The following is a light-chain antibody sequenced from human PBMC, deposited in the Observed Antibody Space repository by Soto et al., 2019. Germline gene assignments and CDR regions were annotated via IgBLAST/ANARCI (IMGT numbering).Light chain of an antibody. J-gene: IGLJ1*01. CDR1: SSDVGGHSY. CDR2: EVT. Sequence: QSVLTQPASVSGSPGQSITFSCTGTSSDVGGHSYVSWYQQRPGKAPRLMIYEVTKRPSGISNRFSASKSGNTASLTISGLRAEDEADYYCASYTSSRTLVFGTGTKVTVL. V-gene: IGLV2-14*01. CDR3: ASYTSSRTLV.